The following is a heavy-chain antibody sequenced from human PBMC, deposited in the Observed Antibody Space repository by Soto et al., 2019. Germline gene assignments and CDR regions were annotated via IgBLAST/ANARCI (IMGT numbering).Heavy chain of an antibody. CDR2: INAGNGNT. J-gene: IGHJ6*01. V-gene: IGHV1-3*01. D-gene: IGHD1-1*01. CDR3: AREGSVEPLYAMDF. CDR1: GYTFTSYA. Sequence: GASVKVSCKASGYTFTSYAMHWVRQAPGQRLEWMGWINAGNGNTKYSQKFQGRVTITRDTSASTAYMELSSLGSEDTAVYYCAREGSVEPLYAMDFWGQGSTVIVSS.